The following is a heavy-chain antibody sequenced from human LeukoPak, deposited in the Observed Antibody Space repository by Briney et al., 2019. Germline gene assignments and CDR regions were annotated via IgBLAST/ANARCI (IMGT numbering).Heavy chain of an antibody. CDR3: TRGSSWAYWGDS. V-gene: IGHV1-69*05. D-gene: IGHD2-8*02. J-gene: IGHJ4*02. CDR2: IIPIFGTA. Sequence: GASVKVSCKTSGRTFSSYAISWVRQAPGQGLEWMGGIIPIFGTANYAQKFQGRVTLTTDKSTSTFYMELRSLTSDDTALYYCTRGSSWAYWGDSWGQGTLVTVSS. CDR1: GRTFSSYA.